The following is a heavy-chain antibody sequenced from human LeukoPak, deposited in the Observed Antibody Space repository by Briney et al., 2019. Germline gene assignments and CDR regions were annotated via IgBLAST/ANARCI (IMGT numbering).Heavy chain of an antibody. Sequence: TGGSLRLSCAASGFTFDDYAMHWVRQAPGKGLEWVSGISWNSGSIGYADSVKGRFTISRDNSKNTLYLQMNSLRAEDTAVYYCAKDPYYYDSSGYYPFDYWGQGTLVTVSS. CDR2: ISWNSGSI. D-gene: IGHD3-22*01. V-gene: IGHV3-9*01. CDR3: AKDPYYYDSSGYYPFDY. J-gene: IGHJ4*02. CDR1: GFTFDDYA.